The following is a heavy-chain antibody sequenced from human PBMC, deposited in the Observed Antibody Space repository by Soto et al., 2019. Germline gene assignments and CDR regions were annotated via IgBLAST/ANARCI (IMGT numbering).Heavy chain of an antibody. CDR3: ARALYCSSTSCYDY. CDR2: INHSGST. CDR1: GGSFTGYS. Sequence: PSETLSLTCAVYGGSFTGYSWTWIRQPPGKGLEWIGQINHSGSTIYNTSLRSRVTISIGSSNNQFSLKLSSVTAADTAVYYCARALYCSSTSCYDYWGQGTLVTVSS. J-gene: IGHJ4*02. V-gene: IGHV4-34*01. D-gene: IGHD2-2*01.